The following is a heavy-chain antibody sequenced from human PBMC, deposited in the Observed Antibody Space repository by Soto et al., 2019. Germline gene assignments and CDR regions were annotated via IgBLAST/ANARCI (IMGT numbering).Heavy chain of an antibody. CDR2: IKQDGSEK. J-gene: IGHJ3*02. V-gene: IGHV3-7*01. CDR1: GFTFSSYW. Sequence: EVQLVESGGGLVQPGGSLRLSCAASGFTFSSYWMSWVRQAPGKGLEWVANIKQDGSEKYYVDSVKGRFTISRDNSKNTLYLQMNSLRAEDTAVYYCAKDGDCSSTSCSPKGAFDIWGQGTMVTVSS. D-gene: IGHD2-2*01. CDR3: AKDGDCSSTSCSPKGAFDI.